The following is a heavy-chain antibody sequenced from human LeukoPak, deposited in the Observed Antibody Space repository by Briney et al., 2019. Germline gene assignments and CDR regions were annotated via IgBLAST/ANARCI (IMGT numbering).Heavy chain of an antibody. CDR2: ISSSSTYI. V-gene: IGHV3-21*01. D-gene: IGHD1-26*01. CDR1: GFAFSTYS. CDR3: ARVLSGCETTRCELDY. J-gene: IGHJ4*02. Sequence: GSLRLSCAASGFAFSTYSMNWVRQAPAKGLEWVSSISSSSTYIYYADLVKGRVTISRDNAKNSLYLQMNSLRAEDTAVYYCARVLSGCETTRCELDYWGQGTLVTVSS.